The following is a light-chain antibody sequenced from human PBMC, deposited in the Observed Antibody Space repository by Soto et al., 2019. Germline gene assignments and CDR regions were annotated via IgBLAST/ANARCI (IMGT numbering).Light chain of an antibody. CDR1: QSVSSN. CDR3: QQYNNWPPWK. CDR2: GAS. V-gene: IGKV3-15*01. Sequence: EIVMTQSPATLSVSPGERATLSCRASQSVSSNLAWYHQKPGQAPRLLIYGASTRATGIPARFSGSGSGTEFTLTISSLQSEDFAVYYCQQYNNWPPWKFGQGTKVEIK. J-gene: IGKJ1*01.